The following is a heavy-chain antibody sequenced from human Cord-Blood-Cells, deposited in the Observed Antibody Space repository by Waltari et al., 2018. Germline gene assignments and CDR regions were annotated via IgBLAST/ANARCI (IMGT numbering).Heavy chain of an antibody. J-gene: IGHJ4*02. CDR2: INHSGST. CDR1: GGSFSGYY. CDR3: AGSSYYGSGSPYLLLDY. D-gene: IGHD3-10*01. V-gene: IGHV4-34*01. Sequence: QVQLQQWGAGLLKPSETLSLTCAVYGGSFSGYYWSWIRQPPGKGLEWIGEINHSGSTNDNPTLKSRVTRSVDTSKNQFSLKLSSVTAAYTAVYYCAGSSYYGSGSPYLLLDYWGQGTLVTVSS.